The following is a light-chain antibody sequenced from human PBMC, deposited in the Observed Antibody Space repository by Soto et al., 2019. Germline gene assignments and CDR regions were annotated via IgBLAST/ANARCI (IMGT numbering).Light chain of an antibody. J-gene: IGKJ1*01. CDR1: QSVSSNY. CDR2: GAS. Sequence: EIVLTQSPDTLSLSPGERATLSCRASQSVSSNYFAWYQQKSGQAPRLLIYGASSRASGIPGRFSGSASGTDFILTISRLEPEDFALYYCQQYGTSPRTFGHGTKVEVK. V-gene: IGKV3-20*01. CDR3: QQYGTSPRT.